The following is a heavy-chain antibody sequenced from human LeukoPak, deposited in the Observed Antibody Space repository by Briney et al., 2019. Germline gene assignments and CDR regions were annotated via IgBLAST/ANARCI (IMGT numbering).Heavy chain of an antibody. V-gene: IGHV5-51*01. CDR3: ARVNYYDSSGKPARAFDI. CDR2: IYPGDSDA. J-gene: IGHJ3*02. Sequence: GESLKISCKGSGYSFTNYWIGWVRQMPGKGLKWMGIIYPGDSDARYSPSFQGQVTISADKSISTAYLQWSSLKASDTAMYYCARVNYYDSSGKPARAFDIWGQGTMVTVSS. CDR1: GYSFTNYW. D-gene: IGHD3-22*01.